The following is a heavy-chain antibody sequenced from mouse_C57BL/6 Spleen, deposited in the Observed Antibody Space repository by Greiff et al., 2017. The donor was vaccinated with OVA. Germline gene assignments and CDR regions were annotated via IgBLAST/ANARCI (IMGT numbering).Heavy chain of an antibody. CDR1: GYTFTSYW. J-gene: IGHJ4*01. Sequence: QVQLKQPGAELVKPGASVKMSCKASGYTFTSYWITWVKQRPGQGLEWIGDIYPGSGSTNYNEKFKSKATLTVDTSSSTAYMQLSSLTSEDSAVYYCARLMSFSYYAMDYWGQGTSVTVSS. CDR3: ARLMSFSYYAMDY. CDR2: IYPGSGST. V-gene: IGHV1-55*01.